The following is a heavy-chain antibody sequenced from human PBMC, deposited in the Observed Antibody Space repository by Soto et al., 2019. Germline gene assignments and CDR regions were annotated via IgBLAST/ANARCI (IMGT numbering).Heavy chain of an antibody. CDR3: AREKGRVVVPAAIAGWFDP. Sequence: GGSLRLSXAASGFTFSSYAMHWVRQAPGKGLEWVAVISYDGSNKYYADSVKGRFTISRDNSKNTLYLQMNSPRAEDTAVYYCAREKGRVVVPAAIAGWFDPWGQGTLVTVSS. J-gene: IGHJ5*02. CDR2: ISYDGSNK. CDR1: GFTFSSYA. V-gene: IGHV3-30-3*01. D-gene: IGHD2-2*01.